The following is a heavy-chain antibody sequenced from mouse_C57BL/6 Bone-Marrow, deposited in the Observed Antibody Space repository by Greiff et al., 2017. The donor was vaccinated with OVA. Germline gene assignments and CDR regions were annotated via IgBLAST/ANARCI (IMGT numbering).Heavy chain of an antibody. V-gene: IGHV14-4*01. CDR2: IDPENGDT. CDR3: TTDDYYFDY. CDR1: GFNIKDDY. J-gene: IGHJ2*01. Sequence: DVKLQESGAELVRPGASVKLSCTASGFNIKDDYMHWVKQRPEQGLEWIGWIDPENGDTEYASKFQGKATITADTSSNTAYMQLSSLTSEDTAVYYCTTDDYYFDYWDQGTTLTVSS. D-gene: IGHD2-4*01.